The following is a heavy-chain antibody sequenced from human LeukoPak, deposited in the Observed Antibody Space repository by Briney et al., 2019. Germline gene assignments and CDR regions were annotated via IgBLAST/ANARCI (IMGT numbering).Heavy chain of an antibody. CDR2: IYYSGRT. V-gene: IGHV4-59*01. CDR1: GVSISSYY. Sequence: SETLSLTCTVSGVSISSYYWSWLRQPPGKGREGFGYIYYSGRTNYNPSLKSRVTISVDTSKNQFSLKLSSVTAADTAVYYCARANKRQLADFDYWGQGTLVTVSS. D-gene: IGHD6-13*01. J-gene: IGHJ4*02. CDR3: ARANKRQLADFDY.